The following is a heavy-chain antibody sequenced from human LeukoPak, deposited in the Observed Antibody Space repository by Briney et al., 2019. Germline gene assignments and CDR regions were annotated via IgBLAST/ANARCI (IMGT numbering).Heavy chain of an antibody. V-gene: IGHV3-21*01. CDR3: ARDVGLRFLEWTHFDY. D-gene: IGHD3-3*01. J-gene: IGHJ4*02. CDR1: GFTFSSYS. Sequence: GGSLRLSCAASGFTFSSYSMNWVRQAPGQGLEWVSSISSSSSYIYYADSVKGRFTISRDNAKNSLYLQMNSLRAEDTAVYYCARDVGLRFLEWTHFDYWGQGTLVTVSS. CDR2: ISSSSSYI.